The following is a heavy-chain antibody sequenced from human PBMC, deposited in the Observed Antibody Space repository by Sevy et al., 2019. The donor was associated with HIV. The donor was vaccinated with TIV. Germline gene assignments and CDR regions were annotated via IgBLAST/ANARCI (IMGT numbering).Heavy chain of an antibody. CDR3: ARDSRNGLDP. Sequence: GGSLRLSCVASGFIFSTYGMHWVRQAPGKGLEWVAVIWYDGINKDYARSVKGRFIISRDNSKNTMYLEMDSLRAEDTAVYYCARDSRNGLDPWGQGALVTVSS. V-gene: IGHV3-33*01. CDR1: GFIFSTYG. D-gene: IGHD2-8*01. CDR2: IWYDGINK. J-gene: IGHJ5*02.